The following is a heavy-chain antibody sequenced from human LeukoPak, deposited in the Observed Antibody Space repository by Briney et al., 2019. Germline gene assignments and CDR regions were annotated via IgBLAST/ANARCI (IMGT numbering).Heavy chain of an antibody. J-gene: IGHJ5*02. CDR2: INHSGST. CDR3: ARTYYDFRRKNWFDP. CDR1: GGSFSGYY. V-gene: IGHV4-34*01. D-gene: IGHD3-3*01. Sequence: MPSETLSLTCAVCGGSFSGYYWSWIRQPPGKGLEWIGEINHSGSTNYNPSLKSRVTISVDTSKNQFSLKLSSVTAADTAVYYCARTYYDFRRKNWFDPWGQGTLVTVSS.